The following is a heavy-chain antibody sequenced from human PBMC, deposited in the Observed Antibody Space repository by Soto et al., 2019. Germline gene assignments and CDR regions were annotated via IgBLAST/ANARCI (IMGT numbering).Heavy chain of an antibody. Sequence: ASVKVSCKASGYTFTDYYIHWVRQAPGQGLEWMGIITPSGGSTTYAQKFQGRVTMTRDTSTTTVYMELSSLRSEDTAMYYCARSKYMDVWGKGTTVTVSS. V-gene: IGHV1-46*03. CDR3: ARSKYMDV. CDR2: ITPSGGST. J-gene: IGHJ6*03. CDR1: GYTFTDYY.